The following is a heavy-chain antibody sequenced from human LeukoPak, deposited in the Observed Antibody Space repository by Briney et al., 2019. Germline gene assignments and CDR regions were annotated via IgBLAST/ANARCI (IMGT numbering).Heavy chain of an antibody. D-gene: IGHD5-12*01. Sequence: SQTLSLTCAVSGGSISSGGYSWSWIRQPPGKGLEWIGYIYHSGSTYYNPSLKSRVAISVDRSKNQFSLKLSSVTAADTAVYYCARHIGPSTSYYYGMDVWGQGTTVTVSS. CDR1: GGSISSGGYS. CDR2: IYHSGST. V-gene: IGHV4-30-2*01. J-gene: IGHJ6*02. CDR3: ARHIGPSTSYYYGMDV.